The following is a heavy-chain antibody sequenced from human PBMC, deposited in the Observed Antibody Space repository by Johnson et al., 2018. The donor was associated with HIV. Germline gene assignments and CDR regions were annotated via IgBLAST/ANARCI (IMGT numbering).Heavy chain of an antibody. CDR2: ISWNSGSI. Sequence: VQLVESGGGVVQPGRSLRLSCAASGFTFDDYAMHWVRQAPGKGLEWVSGISWNSGSIAYADSVKGRFTIPRDNAKNSLYLQMNSLRAEDTALYYCARATYYYDTSGYLTRPRAFDIWGQGTMVTVSS. V-gene: IGHV3-9*01. J-gene: IGHJ3*02. D-gene: IGHD3-22*01. CDR3: ARATYYYDTSGYLTRPRAFDI. CDR1: GFTFDDYA.